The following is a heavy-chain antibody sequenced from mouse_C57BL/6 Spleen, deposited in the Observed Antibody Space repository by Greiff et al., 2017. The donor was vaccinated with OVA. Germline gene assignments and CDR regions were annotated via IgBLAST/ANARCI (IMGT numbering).Heavy chain of an antibody. CDR3: AREGLTGFDY. V-gene: IGHV1-59*01. J-gene: IGHJ2*01. CDR2: IDPSDSYT. CDR1: GYTFTSYW. Sequence: QVQLQQPGAELVRPGTSVKLSCKASGYTFTSYWMHWVKQRPGQGLEWIGVIDPSDSYTNYNQKFKGKATLTVYTSSSTAYMQLSSLTSDDSAVYYCAREGLTGFDYWGQGTTLTVSS. D-gene: IGHD4-1*01.